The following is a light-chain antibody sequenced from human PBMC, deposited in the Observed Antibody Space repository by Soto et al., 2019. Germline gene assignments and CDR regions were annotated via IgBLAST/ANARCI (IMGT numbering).Light chain of an antibody. CDR3: QQHNNWPPT. CDR2: GAS. CDR1: QSISIN. V-gene: IGKV3-15*01. Sequence: EIVMTQSPATLSVSPGERVTLSCRASQSISINLAWYQRKPGQSPRLLFSGASTRATGVPVRFSGSGSWTEFTLSISSLQSEDFAVYYCQQHNNWPPTFGQGTKVEIK. J-gene: IGKJ1*01.